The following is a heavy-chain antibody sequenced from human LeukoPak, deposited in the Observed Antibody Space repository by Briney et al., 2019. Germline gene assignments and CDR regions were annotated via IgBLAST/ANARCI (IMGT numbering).Heavy chain of an antibody. CDR1: GYSISSSNW. D-gene: IGHD2-2*02. V-gene: IGHV4-28*03. Sequence: PSDTLSLTCAVSGYSISSSNWWGWIRQPPGKGLEWIGYIYYSGSTYYNPSLKSRVTISLDTSKNQFSLHLSSVTAADTAVYYCARGPDCSSTTCYNWGFDYWGQGTLVTVSS. CDR3: ARGPDCSSTTCYNWGFDY. CDR2: IYYSGST. J-gene: IGHJ4*02.